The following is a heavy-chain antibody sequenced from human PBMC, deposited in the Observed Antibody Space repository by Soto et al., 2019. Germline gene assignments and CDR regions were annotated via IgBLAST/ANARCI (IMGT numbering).Heavy chain of an antibody. CDR2: IYYSGST. CDR3: ARASGDYGFNWFDP. D-gene: IGHD4-17*01. CDR1: GGSISSGGYY. V-gene: IGHV4-30-4*08. J-gene: IGHJ5*02. Sequence: PSETLSLTCTVSGGSISSGGYYWSWTRQHPGKGLEWIGYIYYSGSTYYNPSLKSRVTISVDTSKNQFSLKLSSVTAADTAVYYCARASGDYGFNWFDPWGQGTLVTVSS.